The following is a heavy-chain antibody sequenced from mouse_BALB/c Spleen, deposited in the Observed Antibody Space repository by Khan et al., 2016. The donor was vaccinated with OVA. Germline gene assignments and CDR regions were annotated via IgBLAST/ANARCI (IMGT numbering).Heavy chain of an antibody. J-gene: IGHJ2*01. Sequence: PLQQSGPELVRPGVSVKISCKGSGYTFTDYAMHWVKQSHAKSLEWIGVISTYSGKTNYNQKFKGKATMTVDKSSSTAYMELARLTSEDSAIYYCARRPYYGSSFDYWGQGTTLTVSS. CDR2: ISTYSGKT. V-gene: IGHV1S137*01. CDR1: GYTFTDYA. CDR3: ARRPYYGSSFDY. D-gene: IGHD1-1*01.